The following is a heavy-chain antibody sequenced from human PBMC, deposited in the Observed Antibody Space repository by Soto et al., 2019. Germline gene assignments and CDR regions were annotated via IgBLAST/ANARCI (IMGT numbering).Heavy chain of an antibody. CDR3: ARALKPIQIWLYAFDV. V-gene: IGHV1-69*01. D-gene: IGHD5-18*01. CDR1: GGTFSSYA. CDR2: IIPLFGTT. Sequence: QLQLVQSGAEVKKPGSSVRVSCKASGGTFSSYAITWVRQAPGQGLEWMGGIIPLFGTTNYAQRFQGRIRITADEYTSTAHMELSSLRSEDTAVYYCARALKPIQIWLYAFDVWGQGTKVSVSS. J-gene: IGHJ3*01.